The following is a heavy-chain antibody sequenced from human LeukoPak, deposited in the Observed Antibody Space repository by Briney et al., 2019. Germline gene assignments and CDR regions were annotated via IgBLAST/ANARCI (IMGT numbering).Heavy chain of an antibody. V-gene: IGHV3-7*01. D-gene: IGHD2-2*01. CDR3: ARDVRCGSTSCYRRHYYGMDV. Sequence: GGSLRLSCAASGFTFNSYWMNWVRQAPGKGLEWVANIKQDGSEKYYVDSVKGRFTISRDNAKNSLYLQMNSLRAEDTAVYYCARDVRCGSTSCYRRHYYGMDVWGQGTTVTVSS. CDR1: GFTFNSYW. CDR2: IKQDGSEK. J-gene: IGHJ6*02.